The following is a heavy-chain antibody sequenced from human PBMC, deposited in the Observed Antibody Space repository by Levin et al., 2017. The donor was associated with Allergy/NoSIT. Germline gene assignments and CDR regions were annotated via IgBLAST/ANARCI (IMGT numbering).Heavy chain of an antibody. V-gene: IGHV4-30-2*01. Sequence: SETLSLTCAVSGGSISSGGYSWSWIRQPPGKGLEWIGNIYLSGSTNDNPSLKSRVTMSVDRSKNQYSLKLSYVTAADTAVYYCARVAGYSYGYYFDYWGPGTLVTVSS. CDR1: GGSISSGGYS. J-gene: IGHJ4*02. CDR2: IYLSGST. D-gene: IGHD5-18*01. CDR3: ARVAGYSYGYYFDY.